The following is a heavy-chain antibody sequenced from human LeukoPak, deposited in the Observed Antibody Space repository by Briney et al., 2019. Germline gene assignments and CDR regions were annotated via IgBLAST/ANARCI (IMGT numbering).Heavy chain of an antibody. V-gene: IGHV3-48*03. CDR1: GFTFSNYE. CDR2: ISSSGRNI. J-gene: IGHJ4*02. D-gene: IGHD3-10*01. Sequence: GGSLRLSCAASGFTFSNYEMNWVRQAPGKGLEWVSYISSSGRNIYYADSVKGRFTISRDNAKNSLYLQVDSLSAEDTAVYYCARGEFYYYGYWGQGTLVTVSS. CDR3: ARGEFYYYGY.